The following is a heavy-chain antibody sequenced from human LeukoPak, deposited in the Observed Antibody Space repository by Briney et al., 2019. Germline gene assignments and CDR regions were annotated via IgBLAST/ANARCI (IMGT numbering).Heavy chain of an antibody. Sequence: GAAVKVSCKASGYTFIACYMHWVRQAPGQGLERMGWVNTKSGATNYAQKFQGKVTMTRDTSLSTVYEELTWLTSDDTAVYYCARGVYYDSSGYDSDYWGQGTLVTVSS. CDR3: ARGVYYDSSGYDSDY. J-gene: IGHJ4*02. D-gene: IGHD3-22*01. V-gene: IGHV1-2*02. CDR2: VNTKSGAT. CDR1: GYTFIACY.